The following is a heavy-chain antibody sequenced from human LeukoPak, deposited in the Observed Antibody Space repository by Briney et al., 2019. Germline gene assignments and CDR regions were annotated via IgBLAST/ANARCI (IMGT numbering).Heavy chain of an antibody. CDR2: IKQDGSEK. CDR1: GFIFSNYW. CDR3: AREYPGIAVAGTAYFDY. D-gene: IGHD6-19*01. J-gene: IGHJ4*02. V-gene: IGHV3-7*01. Sequence: GGSLRLSCAASGFIFSNYWMSWVRQASGKGLEWVANIKQDGSEKYYVDSVKGRFTISRDNAKNSLYLQMNSLRAEDTAVYYCAREYPGIAVAGTAYFDYWGQGTLVTVSS.